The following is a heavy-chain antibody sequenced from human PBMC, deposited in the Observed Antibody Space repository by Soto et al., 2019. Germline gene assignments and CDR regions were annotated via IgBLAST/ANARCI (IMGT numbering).Heavy chain of an antibody. D-gene: IGHD1-1*01. Sequence: QVHLVQSGAEVKKPGASVKVSCKGSGYAFTTYCIPWVRQAPGQGREWMGWVSAHNGNTNYAQKLQGRVTVTRDTSTSTAYMELKSLRSDDTAVYYCARGRYGDYWGQGALVTVSS. CDR1: GYAFTTYC. V-gene: IGHV1-18*01. J-gene: IGHJ4*02. CDR3: ARGRYGDY. CDR2: VSAHNGNT.